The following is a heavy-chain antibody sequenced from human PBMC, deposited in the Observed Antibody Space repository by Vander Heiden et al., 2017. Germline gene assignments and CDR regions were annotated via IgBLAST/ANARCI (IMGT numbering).Heavy chain of an antibody. V-gene: IGHV3-53*01. CDR2: IYSDGSS. CDR1: GFTVSSSY. D-gene: IGHD1-1*01. Sequence: VQLVEAGGGLIKPGGSLRLSCAASGFTVSSSYMNWVRQAPVKGLEWVSVIYSDGSSYYADSVKGRFTISRDNSKNTLYLHMNSLRVEDTAIYYCARIESGVPYWGQGTLVTVSS. CDR3: ARIESGVPY. J-gene: IGHJ4*02.